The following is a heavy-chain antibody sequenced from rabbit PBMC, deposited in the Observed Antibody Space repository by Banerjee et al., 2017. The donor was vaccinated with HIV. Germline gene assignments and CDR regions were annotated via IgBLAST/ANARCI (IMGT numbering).Heavy chain of an antibody. CDR1: GFSFSSGYD. D-gene: IGHD6-1*01. J-gene: IGHJ4*01. Sequence: QSLEESGGGLVKPGASLTLTCKASGFSFSSGYDMCWVRQAPGKGLEWIACIYAGNNASTYCASWAKGRFAISKTSSTTVTMPMTSLTAADTATYFCAREVLYVSYAGFGDATIYYFDLWGPGTLVTVS. V-gene: IGHV1S40*01. CDR2: IYAGNNAST. CDR3: AREVLYVSYAGFGDATIYYFDL.